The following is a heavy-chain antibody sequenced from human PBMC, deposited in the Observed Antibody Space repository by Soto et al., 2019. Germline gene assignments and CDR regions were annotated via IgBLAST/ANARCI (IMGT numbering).Heavy chain of an antibody. CDR1: GYTFTSYG. J-gene: IGHJ4*02. V-gene: IGHV1-18*01. CDR3: ERVDDFWGGYYFDY. Sequence: ASVKVSCKASGYTFTSYGISWVRQAPGQGLEWMGWISAYNGNTNYAQKLQGRVTMTTDTSTSTAYMELRSLRSDDTAVYYCERVDDFWGGYYFDYWGQGTLVTVSS. D-gene: IGHD3-3*01. CDR2: ISAYNGNT.